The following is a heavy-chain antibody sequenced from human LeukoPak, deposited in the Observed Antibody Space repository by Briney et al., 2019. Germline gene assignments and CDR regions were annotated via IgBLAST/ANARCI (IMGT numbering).Heavy chain of an antibody. CDR2: IIPILGIA. CDR1: GGTFSSYA. D-gene: IGHD1-14*01. CDR3: ARTGVEERGQFDY. V-gene: IGHV1-69*04. J-gene: IGHJ4*02. Sequence: SVKVSCKASGGTFSSYAISWVRQAPGQGLEWMGRIIPILGIANYAQKFQGRVTITADESTSTAYMELSSLRSEDTAVYYCARTGVEERGQFDYWGQGTLVTVSS.